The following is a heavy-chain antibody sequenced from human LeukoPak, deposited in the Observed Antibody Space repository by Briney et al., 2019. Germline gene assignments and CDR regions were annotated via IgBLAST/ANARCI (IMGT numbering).Heavy chain of an antibody. Sequence: SGPTLVKPPQTLTLTCTFSGFSLSTSGVGVGWIRQPPGKALEWLALIYWDDDKRYSPSLKSRLIITKDTAKNQVVLTVTNMDPVDTATYYCAHIGAGVRGFDYWGQGTLVTVSS. CDR3: AHIGAGVRGFDY. J-gene: IGHJ4*02. D-gene: IGHD1-26*01. CDR1: GFSLSTSGVG. V-gene: IGHV2-5*02. CDR2: IYWDDDK.